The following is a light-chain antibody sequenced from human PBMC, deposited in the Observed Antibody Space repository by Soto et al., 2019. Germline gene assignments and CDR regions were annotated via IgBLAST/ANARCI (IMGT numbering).Light chain of an antibody. CDR3: QQYGSSPEK. J-gene: IGKJ1*01. V-gene: IGKV3-20*01. CDR1: QSVSSSY. CDR2: GAS. Sequence: IVLTHSPFTLSLSPGEGATLSFMASQSVSSSYLAWYQQKPGQAPRLLIYGASSRATGIPDRFSGSGSGTDFTLTISRLEPEDFAVYYCQQYGSSPEKFGQGTKVDIK.